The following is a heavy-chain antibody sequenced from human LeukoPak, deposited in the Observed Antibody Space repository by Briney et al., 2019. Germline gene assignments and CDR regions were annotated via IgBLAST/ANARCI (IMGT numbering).Heavy chain of an antibody. D-gene: IGHD3-10*01. CDR1: GGSISSYY. J-gene: IGHJ4*02. V-gene: IGHV4-4*07. Sequence: SETLSLTCTVSGGSISSYYWSWIRHPAGKGLDWIGRSYYSVSTNYNPSPNRQVTIPVDTSKNQFSLKLSSVTAADTAVYYCARGYVVRGVLVFDSWGQGTLVTVSS. CDR3: ARGYVVRGVLVFDS. CDR2: SYYSVST.